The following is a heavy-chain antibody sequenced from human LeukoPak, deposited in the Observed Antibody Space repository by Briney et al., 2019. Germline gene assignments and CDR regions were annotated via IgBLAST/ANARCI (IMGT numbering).Heavy chain of an antibody. CDR3: ATPGKEYSSGPHDAFDI. V-gene: IGHV1-46*01. D-gene: IGHD6-19*01. CDR1: GYTFTSYY. CDR2: INPSGGST. Sequence: WASVKVSCKASGYTFTSYYMHWVRQAPGQGLKWMGIINPSGGSTSYAQKFQGRVTMTRDTSTSTVYMELSSLRSGDTAVYYCATPGKEYSSGPHDAFDIWGQGIMVTVSS. J-gene: IGHJ3*02.